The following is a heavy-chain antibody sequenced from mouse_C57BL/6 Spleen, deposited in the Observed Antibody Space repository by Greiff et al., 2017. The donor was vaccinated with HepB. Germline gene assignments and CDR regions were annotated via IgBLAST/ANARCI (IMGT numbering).Heavy chain of an antibody. CDR3: AREDDYDGDLAY. CDR2: IYPGSGST. D-gene: IGHD2-4*01. V-gene: IGHV1-55*01. J-gene: IGHJ3*01. CDR1: GYTFTSYW. Sequence: VQLQQPGAELVKPGASVKMSCKASGYTFTSYWITWVKQRPGQGLEWIGDIYPGSGSTNYNEKFKSKATLTVDTSSSTTYMQLSSLTSEDSAVYYCAREDDYDGDLAYWGQGTLVTVSA.